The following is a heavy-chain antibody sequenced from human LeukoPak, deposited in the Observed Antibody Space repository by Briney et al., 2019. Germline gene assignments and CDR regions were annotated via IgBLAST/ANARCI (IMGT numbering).Heavy chain of an antibody. CDR2: IYYSGIT. CDR3: ARDCSGRLSRDWFDP. J-gene: IGHJ5*02. V-gene: IGHV4-34*01. Sequence: SETLSLTCAVYGGSFSGYYWSWIRQPPGKGLEWIGSIYYSGITYYTPSLKSRLTISVDTSKNQFSLKLSSVTAADTAVYYCARDCSGRLSRDWFDPWGQGTLVTVSS. CDR1: GGSFSGYY. D-gene: IGHD2-15*01.